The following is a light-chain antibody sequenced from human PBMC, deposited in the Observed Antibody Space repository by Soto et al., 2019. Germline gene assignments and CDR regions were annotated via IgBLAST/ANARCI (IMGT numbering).Light chain of an antibody. J-gene: IGKJ4*01. CDR1: QTLNNY. V-gene: IGKV1-39*01. CDR3: QQSFSPLLT. CDR2: AAS. Sequence: DIQMTQSPSSVSASVGDRITITCRASQTLNNYLTWFQQKPGKAPKVLIYAASTLQSGVPSRFSGSGSGAEFTLTISSLQPEDFATYYCQQSFSPLLTFGGGTKVDIK.